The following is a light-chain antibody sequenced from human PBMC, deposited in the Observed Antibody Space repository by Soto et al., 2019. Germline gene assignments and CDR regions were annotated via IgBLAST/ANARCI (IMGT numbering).Light chain of an antibody. Sequence: DIQLTQSPSSLSASVGDRVTITCRASQSISNFLNWYQQKPGKVPKLLIYAASTLQSGVPSRFSGSGSGTDFTLTISSLQSEDFAVYYCQQYNNWPPITFGQGTRLEIK. J-gene: IGKJ5*01. V-gene: IGKV1-27*01. CDR1: QSISNF. CDR2: AAS. CDR3: QQYNNWPPIT.